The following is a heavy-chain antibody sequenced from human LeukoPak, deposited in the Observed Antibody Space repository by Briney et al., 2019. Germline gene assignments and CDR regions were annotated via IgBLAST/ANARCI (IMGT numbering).Heavy chain of an antibody. CDR2: ISSSSSYI. V-gene: IGHV3-21*01. CDR3: ARDFPPSYGDYDPYYFDY. D-gene: IGHD4-17*01. J-gene: IGHJ4*02. Sequence: GGSLRLSCGASGFTFSTYSMNWVRQAPGKGLEWVSSISSSSSYIHYADSVKGRFTISRDNAKNSLYLQMNSLRAEDTAVYYCARDFPPSYGDYDPYYFDYWGQGTLVTVSS. CDR1: GFTFSTYS.